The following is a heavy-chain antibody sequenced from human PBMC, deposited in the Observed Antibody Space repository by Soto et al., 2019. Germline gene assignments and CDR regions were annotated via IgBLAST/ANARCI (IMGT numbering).Heavy chain of an antibody. Sequence: SETLSLTCTVSGGSISSYYWSWIRQPPGKGLEWIGYIYYSGSTNYNPSLKSRVTISVDTSKNQFSLKLSSVTAADTAVYYCARSYGELVSNYYYYGMDVWGQGTTVTVSS. CDR1: GGSISSYY. CDR3: ARSYGELVSNYYYYGMDV. D-gene: IGHD6-6*01. CDR2: IYYSGST. V-gene: IGHV4-59*01. J-gene: IGHJ6*02.